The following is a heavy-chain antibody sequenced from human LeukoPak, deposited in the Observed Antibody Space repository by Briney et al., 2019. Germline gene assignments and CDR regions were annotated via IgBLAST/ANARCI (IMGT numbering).Heavy chain of an antibody. CDR3: ARRDIVATIDY. Sequence: SETLSLTCTFSGGSISSSSYYWGWIRQPPGKGLEWIGSIYYSGRTFYNPSLKSRVTISVDTSKNQFSLKLSSVTAADTAVYYCARRDIVATIDYWGQGTLVTVSS. CDR1: GGSISSSSYY. D-gene: IGHD5-12*01. CDR2: IYYSGRT. V-gene: IGHV4-39*01. J-gene: IGHJ4*02.